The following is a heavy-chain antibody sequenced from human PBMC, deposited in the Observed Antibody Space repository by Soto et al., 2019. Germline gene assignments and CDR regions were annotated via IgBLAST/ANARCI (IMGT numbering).Heavy chain of an antibody. J-gene: IGHJ4*02. V-gene: IGHV3-48*02. D-gene: IGHD6-25*01. CDR3: ARFPKSGSWYFDS. Sequence: EVQLVESGGTLVQPGGSLRLSCAVSGFPFSSHSMNWVRQAPGKGLEWISYVSSSSTTIYYADSVKGRFTISRDTAANSLYLQMNNLRDDDTAVYYWARFPKSGSWYFDSWGQGTHVTVSS. CDR2: VSSSSTTI. CDR1: GFPFSSHS.